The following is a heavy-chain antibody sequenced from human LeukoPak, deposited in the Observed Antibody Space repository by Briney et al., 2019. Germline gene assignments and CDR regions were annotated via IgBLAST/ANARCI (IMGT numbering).Heavy chain of an antibody. CDR3: ARQDIVRSGSYNAFDI. J-gene: IGHJ3*02. CDR1: GYRFTSYW. Sequence: PGESLKISFKGSGYRFTSYWIGWVRQMPGKGLEWMGIIYAGDSDTRYSPSFQGQVTISADKSISTDYLQWSSLKASDTAMYYCARQDIVRSGSYNAFDIWGQGTMVTVSS. CDR2: IYAGDSDT. D-gene: IGHD3-10*01. V-gene: IGHV5-51*01.